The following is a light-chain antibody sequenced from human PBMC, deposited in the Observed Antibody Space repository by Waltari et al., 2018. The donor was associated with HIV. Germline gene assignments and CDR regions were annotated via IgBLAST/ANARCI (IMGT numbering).Light chain of an antibody. CDR1: ELANQY. Sequence: SSDLTQAPSVSVSPGQTASISCSGHELANQYVHWYQEKAGQATVLVMSRDSERPLGIPERISGPRSGSLATLTITGVLAEDEADYYCQSAAPNGTSVIFGGGTKLTVL. CDR2: RDS. V-gene: IGLV3-25*03. CDR3: QSAAPNGTSVI. J-gene: IGLJ2*01.